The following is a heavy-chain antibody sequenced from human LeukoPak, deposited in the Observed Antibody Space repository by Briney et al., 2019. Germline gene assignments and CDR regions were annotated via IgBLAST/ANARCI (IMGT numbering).Heavy chain of an antibody. D-gene: IGHD3-22*01. CDR1: GGSISSSSYY. CDR3: ARLRGYYDSSGYYSGRYFDY. V-gene: IGHV4-39*01. CDR2: IYYSGST. Sequence: SETLSLTCTVSGGSISSSSYYWGWIRQPPGKGLEWIGIIYYSGSTYYNPSLKSRVTISVDTSKNQFSLKLSSVTAADTAVYYCARLRGYYDSSGYYSGRYFDYWGQGTLVTVSS. J-gene: IGHJ4*02.